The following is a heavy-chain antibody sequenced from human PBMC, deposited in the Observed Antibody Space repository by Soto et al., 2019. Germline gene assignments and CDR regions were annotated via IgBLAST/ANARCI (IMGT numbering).Heavy chain of an antibody. V-gene: IGHV4-30-4*01. CDR2: IYYSGST. CDR1: GGSISSGDYY. D-gene: IGHD3-3*02. CDR3: ARVSIFGLVYDGYFDL. Sequence: SETLYLTCTVSGGSISSGDYYWSWIRQPPGKGLEWIGYIYYSGSTYYNPSLKSRVTISVDTSKNQFSLKLSSVTAADTAVYFGARVSIFGLVYDGYFDLGGRGTL. J-gene: IGHJ2*01.